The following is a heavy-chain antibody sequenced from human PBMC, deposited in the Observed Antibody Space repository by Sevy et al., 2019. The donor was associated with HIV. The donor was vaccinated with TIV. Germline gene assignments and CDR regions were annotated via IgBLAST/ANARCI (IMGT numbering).Heavy chain of an antibody. J-gene: IGHJ4*02. CDR2: INPNSGDT. D-gene: IGHD5-18*01. Sequence: ASMKVSCKASGYTFTDYFMHWVRQAPGQGLEWMGWINPNSGDTKYAQKFQGRVTVTRDTSIRTAYMELSSLRFDDTAVYYCASPGGYRYGSLLDNWGQGTLVTVSS. CDR3: ASPGGYRYGSLLDN. CDR1: GYTFTDYF. V-gene: IGHV1-2*02.